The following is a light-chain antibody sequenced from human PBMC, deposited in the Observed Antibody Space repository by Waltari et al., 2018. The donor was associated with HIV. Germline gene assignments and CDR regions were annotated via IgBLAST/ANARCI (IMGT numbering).Light chain of an antibody. CDR1: NRSFCSYNF. Sequence: QSALTQPRPVSWSPGASVTISCTGHNRSFCSYNFSSWYQHHPGNAPKLIIFDVTERPSGVPDRFSGSKSGNTAYLTISGLRAEDEADYFCHSYAGYYTSVFLTGARVTVL. J-gene: IGLJ1*01. CDR3: HSYAGYYTSV. V-gene: IGLV2-11*02. CDR2: DVT.